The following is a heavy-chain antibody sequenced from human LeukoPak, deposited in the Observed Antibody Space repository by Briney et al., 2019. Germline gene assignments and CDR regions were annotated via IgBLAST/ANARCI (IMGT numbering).Heavy chain of an antibody. Sequence: SGESLQISCQGSGSTFSSYWIGWVRQLPGKGLEWMGIIYPGDSDTRYSPSLQGQVTISVDTSIGTAYLQWSSLKASDTAIYYCARQNDFRLDYWGQGTLVTVSS. D-gene: IGHD3-3*01. CDR1: GSTFSSYW. J-gene: IGHJ4*02. CDR2: IYPGDSDT. CDR3: ARQNDFRLDY. V-gene: IGHV5-51*01.